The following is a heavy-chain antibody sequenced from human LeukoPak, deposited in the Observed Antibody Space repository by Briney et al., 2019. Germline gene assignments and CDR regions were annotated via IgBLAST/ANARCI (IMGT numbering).Heavy chain of an antibody. CDR1: GYTFTGYY. CDR2: INPNTGGT. J-gene: IGHJ3*02. D-gene: IGHD1-20*01. V-gene: IGHV1-2*02. CDR3: ARLKAYNSKAFDI. Sequence: EASVKVSCKASGYTFTGYYMHWVRQAPGQGLEWMGWINPNTGGTNYAQKFHDRVTMTRDTSISTAYMELSRLRSDDTAVYYCARLKAYNSKAFDIWGQGTVVTVSS.